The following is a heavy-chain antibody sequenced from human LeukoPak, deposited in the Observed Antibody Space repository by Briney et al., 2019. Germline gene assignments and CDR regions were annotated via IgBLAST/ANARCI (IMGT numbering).Heavy chain of an antibody. CDR2: IRSKANSYAT. J-gene: IGHJ4*02. V-gene: IGHV3-73*01. CDR1: GFTFSGSA. CDR3: TRHEGGDELLYDFDY. Sequence: GGSLRLSCAASGFTFSGSAMHWVRQASGKGLEWVGRIRSKANSYATAYAASVKGRFTISRDDSKNTAYLQMNSLKTEDTAVYYCTRHEGGDELLYDFDYWGQGTLVTVSS. D-gene: IGHD2-2*02.